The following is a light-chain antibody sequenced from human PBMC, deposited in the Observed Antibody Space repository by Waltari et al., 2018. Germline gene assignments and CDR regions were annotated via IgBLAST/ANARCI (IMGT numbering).Light chain of an antibody. CDR2: EVS. V-gene: IGLV2-8*01. J-gene: IGLJ2*01. CDR1: SSDVGVNNY. Sequence: QSALTQPPSASGSPGQSVTISCTGNSSDVGVNNYISWYQQHPGKAPKLMFYEVSRRPSGVPDRFSGCKSSNTASLTASGLEAEDEADYYCTSYASSNSVVFGGGTKLTVL. CDR3: TSYASSNSVV.